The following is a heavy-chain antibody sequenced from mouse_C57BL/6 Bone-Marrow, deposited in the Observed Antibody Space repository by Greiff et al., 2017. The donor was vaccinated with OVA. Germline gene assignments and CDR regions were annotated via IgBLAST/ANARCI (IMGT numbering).Heavy chain of an antibody. J-gene: IGHJ2*01. V-gene: IGHV5-6*01. CDR1: GFTFSSYG. D-gene: IGHD2-1*01. CDR2: ISSGGSFT. Sequence: EVKLMESGGDLVKPGGSLKLSCAASGFTFSSYGMSWVRQTPDKRLECVATISSGGSFTYYPDSVKGRFTISRDNAKNTRYLQMSSLKSEDTAMYYCARHGNGNPYYFDYWGQGTTLTVSS. CDR3: ARHGNGNPYYFDY.